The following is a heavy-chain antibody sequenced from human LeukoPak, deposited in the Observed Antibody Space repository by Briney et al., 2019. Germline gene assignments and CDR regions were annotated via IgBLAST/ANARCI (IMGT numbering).Heavy chain of an antibody. CDR2: ISVYNGDT. CDR3: ARDSVACISNSCYLPDY. Sequence: ASVKVSCKASGYTFNSYGISWVRQAPGQGLEWMGWISVYNGDTKYAQKLQGRVTMTIDTSTSTVYMGVRSLRSDDTAVYYCARDSVACISNSCYLPDYWGQGTLVTVSS. V-gene: IGHV1-18*01. D-gene: IGHD2-2*01. CDR1: GYTFNSYG. J-gene: IGHJ4*02.